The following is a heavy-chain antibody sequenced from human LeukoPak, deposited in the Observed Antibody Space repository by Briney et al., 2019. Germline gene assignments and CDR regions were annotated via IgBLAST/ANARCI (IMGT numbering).Heavy chain of an antibody. J-gene: IGHJ5*02. CDR3: ARTSIRTNGNNWFDP. Sequence: SETLSLTCTVSGVSINNYYWGWIRQSPGKGPEWIGWSYHRGSTSYNPSLKSRVAISVDTSKNQFSLKLSSVTAADTAVYYCARTSIRTNGNNWFDPWGQGTLVTVSS. CDR1: GVSINNYY. D-gene: IGHD2-8*01. V-gene: IGHV4-59*01. CDR2: SYHRGST.